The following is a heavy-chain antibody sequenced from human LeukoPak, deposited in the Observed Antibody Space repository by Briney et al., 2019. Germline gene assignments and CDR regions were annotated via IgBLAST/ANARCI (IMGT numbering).Heavy chain of an antibody. CDR1: GLIFENYA. CDR3: ARDPGSLPAAIGYCYYGMDV. J-gene: IGHJ6*02. V-gene: IGHV3-9*01. CDR2: ISWNSGRI. Sequence: GGSLRLSCAASGLIFENYAMHWVRQAPGKGLEWVSGISWNSGRIGYADSVKGRFTISRDNAKNSLYLQMNSLRTEDTALYYCARDPGSLPAAIGYCYYGMDVWGQGTTVTVSS. D-gene: IGHD2-2*02.